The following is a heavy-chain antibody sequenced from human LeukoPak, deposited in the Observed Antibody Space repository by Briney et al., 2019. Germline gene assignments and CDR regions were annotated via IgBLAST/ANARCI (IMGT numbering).Heavy chain of an antibody. CDR2: INHSGST. V-gene: IGHV4-34*01. CDR1: GGSFSGYY. Sequence: TSETLSLTCAVYGGSFSGYYWSWIRQPPGKGLEWIGEINHSGSTNYNPSLKSRVTISVDTSKNQFSLQLNSVTPEDTAVYYCARDRYSSSSSGFDPWGQGTLVTVSS. CDR3: ARDRYSSSSSGFDP. J-gene: IGHJ5*02. D-gene: IGHD6-6*01.